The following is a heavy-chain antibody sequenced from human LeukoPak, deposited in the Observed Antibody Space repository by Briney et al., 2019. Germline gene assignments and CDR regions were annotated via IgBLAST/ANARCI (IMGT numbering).Heavy chain of an antibody. D-gene: IGHD3-10*01. CDR3: ARDRGGTD. J-gene: IGHJ4*02. Sequence: GASVKVSCKASGYNFAGDYMRWVRQAPGQGLEWMGWINPTTGGTFYAQKFQGRVTMTRDTFISTAFMELTSLTSDDTAVYYCARDRGGTDWGQGTLVTVSS. CDR2: INPTTGGT. V-gene: IGHV1-2*02. CDR1: GYNFAGDY.